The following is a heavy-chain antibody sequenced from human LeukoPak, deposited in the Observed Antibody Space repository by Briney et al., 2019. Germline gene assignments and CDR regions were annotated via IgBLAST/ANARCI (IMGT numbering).Heavy chain of an antibody. V-gene: IGHV3-7*01. CDR3: AKDLRYYDSSEGAFDI. CDR1: GFTFSSYW. CDR2: IKQDGSEK. Sequence: GGSLRLSCAASGFTFSSYWMSWVRQAPGKGLEWVANIKQDGSEKYYVDSVKGRFTISRDNAKNSLYLQMNSLRAEDTAVYYCAKDLRYYDSSEGAFDIWGQGTMVTVSS. J-gene: IGHJ3*02. D-gene: IGHD3-22*01.